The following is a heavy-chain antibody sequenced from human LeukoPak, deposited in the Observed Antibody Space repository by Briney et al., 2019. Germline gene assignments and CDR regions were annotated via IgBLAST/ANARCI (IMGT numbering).Heavy chain of an antibody. CDR2: IYHSGST. Sequence: PSETLSLTCTVSGDSITGYYWSWIRQPPGKGLEWIGYIYHSGSTYYNLSLKSRVTISVDRSKNQFSLKLSSVTAADTAVYYCARNFLEWLSIDAFDIWGQGTMVTVSS. CDR3: ARNFLEWLSIDAFDI. V-gene: IGHV4-59*12. J-gene: IGHJ3*02. D-gene: IGHD3-3*01. CDR1: GDSITGYY.